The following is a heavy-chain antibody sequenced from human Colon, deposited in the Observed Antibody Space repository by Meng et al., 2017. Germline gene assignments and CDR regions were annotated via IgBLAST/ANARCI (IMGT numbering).Heavy chain of an antibody. D-gene: IGHD1-26*01. V-gene: IGHV4-4*02. Sequence: VPRQGAGPALVKLSGTLPPTWAVSVGSISSTNWWSWIRQPPGKGLEWIGEISQSGSSNYTPSLKSRVTMSLDKFKNHFFLNLSSVSAADTAVYYCAREDGSIGFTPAGQWGQGTLVTVSS. J-gene: IGHJ1*01. CDR3: AREDGSIGFTPAGQ. CDR1: VGSISSTNW. CDR2: ISQSGSS.